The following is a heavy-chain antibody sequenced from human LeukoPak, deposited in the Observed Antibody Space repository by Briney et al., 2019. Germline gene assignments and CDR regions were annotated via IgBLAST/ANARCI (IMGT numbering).Heavy chain of an antibody. Sequence: GGSLRLSCAASGFTFSSYEMNWVRQAPGKGLEWVSYISSSGSTMYYADSVKGRFTISRDNAKNSLYLQMNSLRAEDTAVYYCARGKTYYYGSGSPYYFDYWGQGTLVTVSS. CDR1: GFTFSSYE. V-gene: IGHV3-48*03. D-gene: IGHD3-10*01. J-gene: IGHJ4*02. CDR3: ARGKTYYYGSGSPYYFDY. CDR2: ISSSGSTM.